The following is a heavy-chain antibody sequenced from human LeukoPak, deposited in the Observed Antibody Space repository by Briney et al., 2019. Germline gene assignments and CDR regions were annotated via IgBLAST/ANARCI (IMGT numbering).Heavy chain of an antibody. CDR3: AREVGGAAFDI. J-gene: IGHJ3*02. D-gene: IGHD1-26*01. V-gene: IGHV3-30*04. CDR1: GFTFRSYA. Sequence: PGGSLRLSCAASGFTFRSYAMHWVRQAPGKGLEWVAFISYDGSNNYYADSVKGRFTISRDNPKNTLYLQMNSLRAEDTAVYFCAREVGGAAFDIWGQGTMVTVSS. CDR2: ISYDGSNN.